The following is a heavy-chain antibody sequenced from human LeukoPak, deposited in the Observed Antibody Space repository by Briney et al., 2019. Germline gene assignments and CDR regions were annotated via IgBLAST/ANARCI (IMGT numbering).Heavy chain of an antibody. D-gene: IGHD6-13*01. CDR2: ISGSGGST. CDR1: GFTFSSYA. V-gene: IGHV3-23*01. CDR3: ASDLTPSGSWYWFDP. Sequence: PGGSLRLSCAAAGFTFSSYAMSWVRQAPGKGLEWVSAISGSGGSTYYADSVKGRFTISRDNSKNTLYLQMNCLRAEDTAVYYCASDLTPSGSWYWFDPWGQGTLVTVSS. J-gene: IGHJ5*02.